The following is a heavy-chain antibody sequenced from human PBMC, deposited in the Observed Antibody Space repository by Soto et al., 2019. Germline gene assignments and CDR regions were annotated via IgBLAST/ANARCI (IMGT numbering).Heavy chain of an antibody. V-gene: IGHV1-18*01. Sequence: QVQLVQSGGEVKKPGASVKVSCKASGYTFSSHGINWVRQAPGQGLEWMGWIRPYNGETNYAPKLRDRVTMTTDTSTSTAYMELRSLTSDDTAVYYCARASGYGYGYGHVYFDYWGQGTLVTVSS. D-gene: IGHD5-18*01. CDR1: GYTFSSHG. CDR2: IRPYNGET. J-gene: IGHJ4*02. CDR3: ARASGYGYGYGHVYFDY.